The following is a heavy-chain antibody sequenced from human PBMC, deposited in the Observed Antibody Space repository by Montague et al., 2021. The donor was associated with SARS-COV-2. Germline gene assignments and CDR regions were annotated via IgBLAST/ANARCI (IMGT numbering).Heavy chain of an antibody. V-gene: IGHV4-4*07. CDR1: GDSITNHY. Sequence: SETLSLTCSVSGDSITNHYWSWVRQPAGKGLEWIGRMHFTGKTNFSPFFSSRLTMSADTSKNQFSLKLTSVTAADTAIYFCARDRFDFGAGRQGTIDFWGQGTLVTVSS. CDR2: MHFTGKT. D-gene: IGHD3-10*01. J-gene: IGHJ4*02. CDR3: ARDRFDFGAGRQGTIDF.